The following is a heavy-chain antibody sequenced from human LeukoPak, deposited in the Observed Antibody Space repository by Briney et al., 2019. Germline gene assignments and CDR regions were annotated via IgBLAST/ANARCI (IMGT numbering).Heavy chain of an antibody. D-gene: IGHD3-10*01. CDR2: MNPNSGNT. Sequence: GASVKVSCKASGYTCTSYDINWVRQATGQGLEWMGWMNPNSGNTGYAQKFQGRVTMTRNTSISTAYVELSSLRSEDTAVYYCARVGSYYYGSGSYYRLDYWGQGTLVTVSS. J-gene: IGHJ4*02. V-gene: IGHV1-8*01. CDR3: ARVGSYYYGSGSYYRLDY. CDR1: GYTCTSYD.